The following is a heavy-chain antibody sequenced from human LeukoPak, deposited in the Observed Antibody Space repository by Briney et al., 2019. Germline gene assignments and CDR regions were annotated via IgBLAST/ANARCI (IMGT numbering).Heavy chain of an antibody. J-gene: IGHJ4*02. D-gene: IGHD3-3*01. V-gene: IGHV3-21*01. CDR2: ISSSSSYI. Sequence: GGSLRLSCAASGFTFSSYSMNWVRQAPGKGLEWVSSISSSSSYIYYADSVKGRFTISRDNAKNSLYLQMNSLRAEDTAVYYCERAHGITIFGVVGDYWGQGTLVTVSS. CDR3: ERAHGITIFGVVGDY. CDR1: GFTFSSYS.